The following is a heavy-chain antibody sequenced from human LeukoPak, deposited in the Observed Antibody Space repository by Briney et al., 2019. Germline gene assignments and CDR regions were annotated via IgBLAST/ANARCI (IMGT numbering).Heavy chain of an antibody. CDR2: IHFDGSNK. D-gene: IGHD2-2*01. V-gene: IGHV3-30*02. J-gene: IGHJ4*02. CDR1: GFTFSNYG. Sequence: PGGSLRLSCAASGFTFSNYGMHWVRQAPGKGLEWVAFIHFDGSNKYYTDSVKGRFTISRDNSKNTLYLQMNSLRAEDTAVYYCAKISSGNIVVVPAEVDYWGQGTLVTVSS. CDR3: AKISSGNIVVVPAEVDY.